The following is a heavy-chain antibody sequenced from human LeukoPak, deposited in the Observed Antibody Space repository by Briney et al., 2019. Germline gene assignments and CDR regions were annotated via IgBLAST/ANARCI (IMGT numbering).Heavy chain of an antibody. CDR3: ARVWGSGSFDY. CDR2: MSAYNGNT. D-gene: IGHD3-10*01. J-gene: IGHJ4*02. CDR1: GYAFTSYG. Sequence: ASVKVSCKASGYAFTSYGISWVRQAPGQGLEWRGWMSAYNGNTNYAQKLQGRVTMTTDTSTSTAYMELRILRSDDTAVYYCARVWGSGSFDYWGQGTLVTVSS. V-gene: IGHV1-18*04.